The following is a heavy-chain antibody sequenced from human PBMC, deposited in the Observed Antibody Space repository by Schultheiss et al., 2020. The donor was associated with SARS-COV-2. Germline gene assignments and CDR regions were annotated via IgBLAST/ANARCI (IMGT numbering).Heavy chain of an antibody. CDR2: IWYDGSNK. CDR3: ARDIAARPHYYYYGMDV. CDR1: GFTFSSYG. V-gene: IGHV3-33*08. D-gene: IGHD6-6*01. Sequence: GGSLRLSCAASGFTFSSYGMHCVRQAPGKGLEWVAVIWYDGSNKYYADSVKGRFTISRDNAKNSLYLQMNSLRAEDTAVYYCARDIAARPHYYYYGMDVWGQGTTVTVSS. J-gene: IGHJ6*02.